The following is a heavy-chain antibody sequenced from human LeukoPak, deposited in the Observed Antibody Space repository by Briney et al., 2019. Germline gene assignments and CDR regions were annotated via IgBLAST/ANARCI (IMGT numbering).Heavy chain of an antibody. CDR1: GGPISSYY. CDR2: IYYSGST. D-gene: IGHD2-15*01. CDR3: ARDHPGYCSGGSCYAFDI. V-gene: IGHV4-59*01. Sequence: PSETLSLTCTVSGGPISSYYWSWIRQPPGKGLEWIGYIYYSGSTNYNPSLKSRVTISVDTSKNQFSLKLSSVTAADTAVYYCARDHPGYCSGGSCYAFDIWGQGTMVTVSS. J-gene: IGHJ3*02.